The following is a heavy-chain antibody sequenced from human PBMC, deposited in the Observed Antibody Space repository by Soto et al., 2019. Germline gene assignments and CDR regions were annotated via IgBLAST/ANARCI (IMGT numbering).Heavy chain of an antibody. CDR1: GGSINYSY. J-gene: IGHJ4*02. D-gene: IGHD1-26*01. V-gene: IGHV4-59*01. CDR3: VRGGSGSPFDY. Sequence: QVQLQESGPGLVKPSETLSLICTVSGGSINYSYWSWIRQPPGKGLEWIGYIYYTGMTNYNPSLRGRATISVDMFKSQFSLKVTSVTVADTAVYYCVRGGSGSPFDYWGQGALVTVTA. CDR2: IYYTGMT.